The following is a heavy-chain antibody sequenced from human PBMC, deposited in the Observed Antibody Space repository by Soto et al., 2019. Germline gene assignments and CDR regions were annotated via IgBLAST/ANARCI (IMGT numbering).Heavy chain of an antibody. J-gene: IGHJ4*02. D-gene: IGHD3-16*01. CDR1: GFRFRSYA. Sequence: DVQLLESGGGLVEPGGSLRLSCAASGFRFRSYAMSWVRQTPGRGLEWISGINGGGDGRYYADSVKGRFAISRDNSNNTLYLRMDSLRVDDTAVYYCAKDDSLEFFFPREYWGQGALVTVSS. V-gene: IGHV3-23*01. CDR2: INGGGDGR. CDR3: AKDDSLEFFFPREY.